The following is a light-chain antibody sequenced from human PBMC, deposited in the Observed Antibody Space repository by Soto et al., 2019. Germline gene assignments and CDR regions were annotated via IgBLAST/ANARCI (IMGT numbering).Light chain of an antibody. J-gene: IGLJ1*01. Sequence: QSVLTQPRSVSGSPGQSVTISCTGTSSDVAIYNYISWYQQHPGEAPKLMIHDVSERPSVVPDRFSGSKSGNTASLTISGLQAEDEADYYCCSYAGSYTFARNVFGTGTKLTVL. V-gene: IGLV2-11*01. CDR1: SSDVAIYNY. CDR3: CSYAGSYTFARNV. CDR2: DVS.